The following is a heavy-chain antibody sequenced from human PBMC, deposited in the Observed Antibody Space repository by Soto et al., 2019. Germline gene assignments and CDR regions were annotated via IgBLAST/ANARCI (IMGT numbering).Heavy chain of an antibody. J-gene: IGHJ5*02. D-gene: IGHD4-17*01. CDR1: GGSFSGYY. CDR2: INHSGST. CDR3: ARGRHKLTTVEYNWFDP. V-gene: IGHV4-34*01. Sequence: SETLSLTCAVYGGSFSGYYWSWIRQPPGKGLEWIGEINHSGSTNYNPSLKSRVTISVDTSKNQFSLKLSSVTAADTAVYYCARGRHKLTTVEYNWFDPWGQGTLVTVSS.